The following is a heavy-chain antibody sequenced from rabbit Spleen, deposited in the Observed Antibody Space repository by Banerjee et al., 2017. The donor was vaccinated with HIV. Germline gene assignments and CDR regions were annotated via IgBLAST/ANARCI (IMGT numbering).Heavy chain of an antibody. J-gene: IGHJ4*01. CDR1: GFDFSRTG. CDR3: ARDLTSVIGWNFNL. Sequence: QEQLMESGGGLVQPGGSLKLSCKASGFDFSRTGVSWVRQAPGKGLEWIGCINTATGKGVYATWAKGRFTISRTSSTTVTLQMTSLTAADTATYFCARDLTSVIGWNFNLWGPGTLVTVS. D-gene: IGHD2-1*01. V-gene: IGHV1S45*01. CDR2: INTATGKG.